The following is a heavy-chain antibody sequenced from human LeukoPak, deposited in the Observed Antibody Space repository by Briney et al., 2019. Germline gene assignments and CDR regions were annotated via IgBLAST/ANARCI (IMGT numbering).Heavy chain of an antibody. J-gene: IGHJ6*03. Sequence: ASVKVSCKASGYTFTGYYMHWVRQAPGQGLEWMGWINPNSGGTNYAQKFQGRVTITADESTSTAYMELSSLRSEDTAVYYCARGRRGGDYDILTGHYYYYYMDVWGKGTTVTISS. CDR3: ARGRRGGDYDILTGHYYYYYMDV. V-gene: IGHV1-2*02. CDR2: INPNSGGT. CDR1: GYTFTGYY. D-gene: IGHD3-9*01.